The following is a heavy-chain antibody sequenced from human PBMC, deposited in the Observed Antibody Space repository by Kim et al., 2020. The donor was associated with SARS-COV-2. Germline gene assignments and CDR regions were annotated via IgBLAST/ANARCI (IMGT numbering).Heavy chain of an antibody. Sequence: SGPTLVKPTQTPTLTCTFSGFSLSTSGVGVGWIRQPPGKALEWLALMYWDDDKRYSPSLKSRLTITKDTSKNQVVLTMTNMDPADTATYYCAHRPRSGWYERYFDYWGQGTLVTVSS. CDR3: AHRPRSGWYERYFDY. D-gene: IGHD6-19*01. CDR1: GFSLSTSGVG. CDR2: MYWDDDK. V-gene: IGHV2-5*02. J-gene: IGHJ4*02.